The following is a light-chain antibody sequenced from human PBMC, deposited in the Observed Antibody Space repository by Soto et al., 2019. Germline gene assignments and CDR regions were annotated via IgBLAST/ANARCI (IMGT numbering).Light chain of an antibody. CDR3: QQYGSSAPIT. CDR1: QSVSSNY. Sequence: EIVLTQSPGTLSSSPGERATLSCRASQSVSSNYLAWYQQKPGQAPSLLIYGASSRATGIPDRFSGSGSGTDFTLTISRLEPEDFAMYYCQQYGSSAPITFGQGTRVEIE. V-gene: IGKV3-20*01. J-gene: IGKJ5*01. CDR2: GAS.